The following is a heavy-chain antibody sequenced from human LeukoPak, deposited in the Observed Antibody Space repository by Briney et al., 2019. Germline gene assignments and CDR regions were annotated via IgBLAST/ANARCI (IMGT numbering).Heavy chain of an antibody. J-gene: IGHJ6*03. CDR3: ARENSSSWYGYYYYYYMDV. CDR1: GDSFSSNSAA. Sequence: SQTLSLTCAISGDSFSSNSAAWNWLRQSPSRGLEWLGRTYYRSKWYNDYAVSVKSRITINPDTSKNQFSLQLNSVTPEDTAVYYCARENSSSWYGYYYYYYMDVWGKGTTVTVSS. CDR2: TYYRSKWYN. V-gene: IGHV6-1*01. D-gene: IGHD6-13*01.